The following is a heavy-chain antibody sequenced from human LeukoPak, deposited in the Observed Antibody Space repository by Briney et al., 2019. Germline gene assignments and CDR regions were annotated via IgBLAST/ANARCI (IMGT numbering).Heavy chain of an antibody. J-gene: IGHJ3*02. D-gene: IGHD3-22*01. CDR3: AENGYYYDSSGYWPHAFDI. CDR1: GFTFSSYA. Sequence: GGSLRLSCAASGFTFSSYAMNWVRQAPGKGLEWVSSISDRTGRTYYADSVKGRFIISRDNSKNTLYLQMNSLRAEDTAVYYCAENGYYYDSSGYWPHAFDIWGQGTMVTVSS. CDR2: ISDRTGRT. V-gene: IGHV3-23*01.